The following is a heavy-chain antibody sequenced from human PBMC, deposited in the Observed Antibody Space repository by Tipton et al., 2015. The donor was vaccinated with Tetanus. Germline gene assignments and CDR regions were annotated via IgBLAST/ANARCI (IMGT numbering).Heavy chain of an antibody. J-gene: IGHJ4*02. V-gene: IGHV4-39*01. CDR2: IYYSGST. D-gene: IGHD2/OR15-2a*01. CDR1: GDSVSSSRYY. CDR3: SSSPGNHYLAFFDY. Sequence: TLSLTCTVSGDSVSSSRYYWGWVRQPPGKGLEWIGSIYYSGSTYHNSSLKSRVTMSVDTSKNQFSLKLGSVTAADTAVYYCSSSPGNHYLAFFDYWGRGTLVTVSS.